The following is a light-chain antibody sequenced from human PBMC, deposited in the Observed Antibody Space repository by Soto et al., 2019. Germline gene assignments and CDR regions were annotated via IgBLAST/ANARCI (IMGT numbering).Light chain of an antibody. V-gene: IGLV1-40*01. Sequence: QSALTQPPSVSGAPGQRVTISCTGSSSNIGAGYDVHWYQQFPGTAPKLLIYDNNNRPSGVPDRFSGSKSGTSASLAITGLQAEDEADYYCQSYDSSLGGWVFGTGTKLTVL. CDR3: QSYDSSLGGWV. CDR1: SSNIGAGYD. CDR2: DNN. J-gene: IGLJ1*01.